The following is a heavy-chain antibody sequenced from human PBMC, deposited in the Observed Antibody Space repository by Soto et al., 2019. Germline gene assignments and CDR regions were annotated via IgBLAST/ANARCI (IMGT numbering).Heavy chain of an antibody. Sequence: QVQLVQSGAEVKKPGASVKVSCKASGYTFTSYDINWVRQATGQGLEWMGWMNPNSGNTGYAQKSQGRVTMTRNTSISTAYMELSSLRSEDTAVYYCARPIVVVVAAPEYYFDYWGQGTLVTVSS. V-gene: IGHV1-8*01. CDR1: GYTFTSYD. D-gene: IGHD2-15*01. CDR2: MNPNSGNT. CDR3: ARPIVVVVAAPEYYFDY. J-gene: IGHJ4*02.